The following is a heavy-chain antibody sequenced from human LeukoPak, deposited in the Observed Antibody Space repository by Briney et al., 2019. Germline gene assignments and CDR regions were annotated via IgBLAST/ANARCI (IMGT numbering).Heavy chain of an antibody. CDR3: SGVGIAAAGGLDY. J-gene: IGHJ4*02. V-gene: IGHV1-8*03. D-gene: IGHD6-13*01. CDR2: MNPNSGNT. Sequence: ASVKVSCKASGYTFTSYDINWVRQATGQGLEWMGWMNPNSGNTGYAQKFQGRVTITRKPSISTAYMELSSLKSEDTAVYYISGVGIAAAGGLDYWGQGTLVTVSS. CDR1: GYTFTSYD.